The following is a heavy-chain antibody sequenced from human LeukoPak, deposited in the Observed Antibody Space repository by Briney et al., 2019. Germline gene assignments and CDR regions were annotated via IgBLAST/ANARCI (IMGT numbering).Heavy chain of an antibody. CDR3: ARGGRRKGYCSGGSCYRPASPGYYYMDV. V-gene: IGHV4-39*01. J-gene: IGHJ6*03. CDR2: IYYTGST. CDR1: GGSISSSSYY. Sequence: SETLSLTCTVSGGSISSSSYYWGWIRQPPGKGLEWIGNIYYTGSTYYNPSLKSRVTISVGTSKNQFSLKLTPVTAADTAVYYCARGGRRKGYCSGGSCYRPASPGYYYMDVWGKGTTVTVSS. D-gene: IGHD2-15*01.